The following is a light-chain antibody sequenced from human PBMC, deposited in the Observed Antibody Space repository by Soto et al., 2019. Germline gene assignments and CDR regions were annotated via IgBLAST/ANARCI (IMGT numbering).Light chain of an antibody. CDR3: LRHNTYPWT. J-gene: IGKJ1*01. CDR1: QDIANY. CDR2: AAS. Sequence: DIQMTQSPSAMSASVGDRVTITCRASQDIANYLAWFQQKPGKVPKRLMFAASSLQSGVPSRFSGSGSGTEFTLTISSLQPEDFATYYCLRHNTYPWTFGQGTKVEIK. V-gene: IGKV1-17*03.